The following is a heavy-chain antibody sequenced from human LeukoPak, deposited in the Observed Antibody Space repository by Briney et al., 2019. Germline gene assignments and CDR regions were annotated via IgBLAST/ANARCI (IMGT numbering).Heavy chain of an antibody. Sequence: PGGSLRLSCTASGFTFSTSAMHWVRQAPGKGPEYVSAITSDGGSTYYAQSVKGRFTISRDNSKNTLFLQMGSLRAEDMAVYCCAKAENGGIYSYWGRGTLVTVSS. D-gene: IGHD1-26*01. V-gene: IGHV3-64*01. J-gene: IGHJ4*02. CDR3: AKAENGGIYSY. CDR1: GFTFSTSA. CDR2: ITSDGGST.